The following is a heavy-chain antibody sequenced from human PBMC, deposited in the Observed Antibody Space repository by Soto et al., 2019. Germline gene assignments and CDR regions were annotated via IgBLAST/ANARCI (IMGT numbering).Heavy chain of an antibody. J-gene: IGHJ4*02. CDR2: IYHSGST. CDR1: DYSISSGYY. CDR3: ARVNYYFDY. D-gene: IGHD1-7*01. Sequence: PSETLSLTCAVSDYSISSGYYWGWIRQPPGKGLEWIGSIYHSGSTYYNPSLKSRVTISVDTSKNQFSLKLSSVTAADTAVYYCARVNYYFDYWGQGALVTVSS. V-gene: IGHV4-38-2*01.